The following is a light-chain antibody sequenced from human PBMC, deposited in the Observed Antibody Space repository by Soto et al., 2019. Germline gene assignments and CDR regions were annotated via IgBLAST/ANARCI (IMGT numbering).Light chain of an antibody. V-gene: IGLV2-14*01. CDR2: EVS. Sequence: QSALTQPASVSGSPGQSITISCTGTSSDVGAYNYVSWFQQHPGKAPKLMIYEVSYRPSGVSDRFSGSKSGNTASLTISGLQAEDEADYYCSSYTDSITLEVFGTGTKVTVL. CDR3: SSYTDSITLEV. CDR1: SSDVGAYNY. J-gene: IGLJ1*01.